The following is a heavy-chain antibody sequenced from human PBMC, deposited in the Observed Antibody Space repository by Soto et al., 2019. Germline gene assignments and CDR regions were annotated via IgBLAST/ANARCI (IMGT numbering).Heavy chain of an antibody. Sequence: SGPTLVNPTQTLTLTCTFSGFSLSTSGVGVGWIRQPPGKALEWLALIYWDDDKRYSPSLKSRLTITKDTSKNQVLLTMTNMDPVDTATYYCTLLIAVAVNVRGNYFDHWGQGTLVTVSS. CDR3: TLLIAVAVNVRGNYFDH. D-gene: IGHD6-19*01. CDR2: IYWDDDK. V-gene: IGHV2-5*02. CDR1: GFSLSTSGVG. J-gene: IGHJ4*02.